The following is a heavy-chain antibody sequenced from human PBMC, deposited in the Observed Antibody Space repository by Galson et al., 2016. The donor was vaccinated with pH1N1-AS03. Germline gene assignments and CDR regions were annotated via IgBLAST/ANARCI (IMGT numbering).Heavy chain of an antibody. CDR3: AVWGYISGTRGLDV. J-gene: IGHJ6*04. V-gene: IGHV3-11*04. Sequence: SLRLSCATSGFTFDYYFMSWIRQAPGKGLEWVSDISSSGATIHYADSVRGRFTISREIPQNSLYLQMDSLRADDTAVYYCAVWGYISGTRGLDVWGKGTTVTVSS. CDR1: GFTFDYYF. D-gene: IGHD5-12*01. CDR2: ISSSGATI.